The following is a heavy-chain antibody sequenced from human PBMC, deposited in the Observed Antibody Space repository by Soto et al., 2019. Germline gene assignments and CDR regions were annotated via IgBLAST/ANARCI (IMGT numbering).Heavy chain of an antibody. Sequence: ASVRVSCKASGGTFSSYAISWVRQAPGQGLEWMGGIIPIFGTANYAQKFQGRVTITADESTSTAYMELSSLRSEDTAVYYCARLSEIRFSHSYFQHWGQGTLVTVSS. CDR1: GGTFSSYA. J-gene: IGHJ1*01. CDR2: IIPIFGTA. D-gene: IGHD3-3*01. CDR3: ARLSEIRFSHSYFQH. V-gene: IGHV1-69*13.